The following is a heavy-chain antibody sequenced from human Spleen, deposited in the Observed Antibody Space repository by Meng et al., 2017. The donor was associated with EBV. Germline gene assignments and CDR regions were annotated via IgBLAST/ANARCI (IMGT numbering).Heavy chain of an antibody. D-gene: IGHD3-22*01. CDR2: ISSSGTYI. CDR3: AGRDSSGYHT. CDR1: GFTFSTYS. V-gene: IGHV3-21*01. Sequence: VRLVGSGGGLVKPGGSLRLSCAASGFTFSTYSMNWVRQAPGKGLEWVSSISSSGTYIHYADSLKGRFTISRDNAKDSLYLLMNSLRAEDTAVYYCAGRDSSGYHTWGQGALVTVSS. J-gene: IGHJ5*02.